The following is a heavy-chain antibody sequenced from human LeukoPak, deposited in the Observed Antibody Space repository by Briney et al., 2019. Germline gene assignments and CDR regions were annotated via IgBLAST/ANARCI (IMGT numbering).Heavy chain of an antibody. J-gene: IGHJ4*02. V-gene: IGHV4-39*01. CDR3: ARGYSNSLPVY. D-gene: IGHD4-11*01. CDR2: IYYSGST. CDR1: GGSISSSSYY. Sequence: SETLSLTCTVSGGSISSSSYYWGWLRQPPGKGLEWIGSIYYSGSTYYNPSLKSRVTISVDTSKNQFSLKLSSVTAADTAVYYCARGYSNSLPVYWGQGTLVTVSS.